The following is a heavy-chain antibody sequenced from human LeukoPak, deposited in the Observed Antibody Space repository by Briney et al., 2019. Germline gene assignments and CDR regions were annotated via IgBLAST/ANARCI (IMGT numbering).Heavy chain of an antibody. Sequence: SETLSLTCTVSGVSIRSSNFYWGWIRQPPGKGLEWFGSISSSGSTYYNPSLKSRVTLSVDTSKNQFSLQLTYVTAADTAVYYCARAGSGWYGDYWGQGILVTVSS. CDR1: GVSIRSSNFY. J-gene: IGHJ4*02. D-gene: IGHD6-13*01. V-gene: IGHV4-39*07. CDR2: ISSSGST. CDR3: ARAGSGWYGDY.